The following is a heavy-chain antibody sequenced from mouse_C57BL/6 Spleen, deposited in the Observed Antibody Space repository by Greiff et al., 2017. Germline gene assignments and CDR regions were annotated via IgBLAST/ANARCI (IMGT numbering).Heavy chain of an antibody. V-gene: IGHV1-50*01. CDR3: ARRDGRRDY. CDR1: GYTFTSYW. D-gene: IGHD1-1*02. Sequence: QVQLKQPGAELVKPGASVKLSCKASGYTFTSYWMQWVKQRPGQGLEWIGEIDPSDSYTNYNQKFKGKATLTVDTSSSTAYMQLSSLTSEDSAVYYCARRDGRRDYWGQGTSVTVSS. J-gene: IGHJ4*01. CDR2: IDPSDSYT.